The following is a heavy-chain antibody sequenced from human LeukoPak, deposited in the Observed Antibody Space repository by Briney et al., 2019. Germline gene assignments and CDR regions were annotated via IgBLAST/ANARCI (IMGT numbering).Heavy chain of an antibody. J-gene: IGHJ4*02. CDR3: ATVNPYDSSGYLPES. Sequence: WASVKVSYKVSGYTLTELSMHWVRQAPGKGLEWMGGFDPEDGETIYAQKFQGRVTMTEDTSTDTAYMELSSLRSEDTAVYYCATVNPYDSSGYLPESWGQGTLVTVSS. CDR2: FDPEDGET. V-gene: IGHV1-24*01. CDR1: GYTLTELS. D-gene: IGHD3-22*01.